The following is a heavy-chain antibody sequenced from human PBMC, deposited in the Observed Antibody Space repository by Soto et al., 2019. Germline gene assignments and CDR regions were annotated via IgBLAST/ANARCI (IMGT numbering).Heavy chain of an antibody. Sequence: QITLKESGPTLVKPTQTLTLTCTFSGFALTTRGVGVGWIRQPPGKALECIALIYCDDDKRYSPSLQSRLSITKDTSKNQVVLTMTNVDPVDTATYYCAHIPNYYQYDWFDPWGQGTLVSVSS. CDR2: IYCDDDK. V-gene: IGHV2-5*02. D-gene: IGHD3-16*01. J-gene: IGHJ5*02. CDR3: AHIPNYYQYDWFDP. CDR1: GFALTTRGVG.